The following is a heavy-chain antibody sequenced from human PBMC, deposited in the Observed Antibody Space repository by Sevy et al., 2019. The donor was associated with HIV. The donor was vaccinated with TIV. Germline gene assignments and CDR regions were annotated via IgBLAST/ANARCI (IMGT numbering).Heavy chain of an antibody. CDR3: AKEDFRGFDA. CDR1: GFTFISHP. J-gene: IGHJ5*02. CDR2: ISSSGGST. Sequence: GSLRPSCASSGFTFISHPMTWVRQAPGKGLEWVASISSSGGSTYYADSVKGRFTISRDNSKKMVDLQMNSLGVADTAVYFCAKEDFRGFDAWGQGTLVTVSS. V-gene: IGHV3-23*01. D-gene: IGHD6-25*01.